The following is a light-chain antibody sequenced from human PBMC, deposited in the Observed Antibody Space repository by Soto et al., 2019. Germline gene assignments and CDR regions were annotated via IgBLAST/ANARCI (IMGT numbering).Light chain of an antibody. CDR3: QQLNSYG. CDR1: QSITNF. J-gene: IGKJ4*01. CDR2: AAS. V-gene: IGKV1-39*01. Sequence: DIQMTQSPSSLSASVGDRVIITCRASQSITNFLNWYQQKPGRAPSLLIYAASSLQSGVPSRFSGSASGTDFTLTISSLQPEDFATYFCQQLNSYGFGGGTKVEIK.